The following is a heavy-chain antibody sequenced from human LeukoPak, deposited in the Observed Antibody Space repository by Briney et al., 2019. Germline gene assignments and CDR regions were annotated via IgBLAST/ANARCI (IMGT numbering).Heavy chain of an antibody. V-gene: IGHV3-74*01. Sequence: GGSLRLSCAASGFTFSSYWMHWVRQAPGKGQVWVSRINSDGSSTSYADSVKGRFTISRDNAKNTLWLQMNSLRAEDTAVYYCARARGAVAADYWGQGTLVTVSS. CDR3: ARARGAVAADY. CDR2: INSDGSST. CDR1: GFTFSSYW. D-gene: IGHD6-19*01. J-gene: IGHJ4*02.